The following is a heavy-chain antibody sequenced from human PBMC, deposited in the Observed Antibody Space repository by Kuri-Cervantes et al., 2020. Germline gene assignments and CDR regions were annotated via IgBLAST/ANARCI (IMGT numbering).Heavy chain of an antibody. Sequence: GESLKISCAASGFTFSSYAMSWVRQAPGKGLEWVSAISGSGGSTYYADSVKGRFTISRDNAKNSLYLQMNSLRAEDTALYYCAKSGYLRYYYYGMDVWGQGTTVTVSS. V-gene: IGHV3-23*01. J-gene: IGHJ6*02. CDR2: ISGSGGST. CDR3: AKSGYLRYYYYGMDV. CDR1: GFTFSSYA. D-gene: IGHD5-12*01.